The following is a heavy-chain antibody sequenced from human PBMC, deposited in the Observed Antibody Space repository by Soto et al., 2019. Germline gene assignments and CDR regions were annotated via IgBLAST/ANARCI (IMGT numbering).Heavy chain of an antibody. V-gene: IGHV3-11*01. J-gene: IGHJ6*02. CDR1: GFTFSDCY. D-gene: IGHD3-22*01. Sequence: GGSLRLSCAASGFTFSDCYMSWIRQAPGRGLEWVSYISSSGSTIYYADSVKGRFTISRDNAKNSLYLQMNSLRAEDTAVYYCARDRVARGYYYDSSGYYGRKDYYYYGMDVWGQGTTVTVSS. CDR2: ISSSGSTI. CDR3: ARDRVARGYYYDSSGYYGRKDYYYYGMDV.